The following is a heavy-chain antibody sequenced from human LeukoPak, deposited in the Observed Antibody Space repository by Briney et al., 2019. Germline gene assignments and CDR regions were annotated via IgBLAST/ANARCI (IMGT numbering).Heavy chain of an antibody. CDR3: ARGREYGDYFDY. D-gene: IGHD4-17*01. J-gene: IGHJ4*01. V-gene: IGHV4-4*07. Sequence: PSETLCLTCTVPGDSMRNYYWSWIRQPAGKGLEWIGRIFSSGKTSYNPSLKSRVTMSVDTSKSQFSLSLSSVAAADTAVYYCARGREYGDYFDYWGQGTLVSVSS. CDR1: GDSMRNYY. CDR2: IFSSGKT.